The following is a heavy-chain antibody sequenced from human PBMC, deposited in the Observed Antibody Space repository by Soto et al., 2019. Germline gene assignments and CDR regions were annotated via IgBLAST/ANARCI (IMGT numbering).Heavy chain of an antibody. CDR2: ISGSGGST. J-gene: IGHJ4*02. CDR1: GFTFSSYA. V-gene: IGHV3-23*01. CDR3: GYGDYDILTGYYGPIDY. Sequence: GGSLRLSCAASGFTFSSYAMSWVRQAPGKGLEWVSAISGSGGSTYYADSVKGRFTISRDNSKNTLYLQMNSLRAEDTAVYYCGYGDYDILTGYYGPIDYWGQGTLVTVSS. D-gene: IGHD3-9*01.